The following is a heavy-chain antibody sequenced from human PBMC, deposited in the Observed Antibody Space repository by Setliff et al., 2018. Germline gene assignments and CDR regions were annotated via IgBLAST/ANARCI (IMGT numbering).Heavy chain of an antibody. J-gene: IGHJ4*02. Sequence: GGSLRLSCAASGFTFSSYWMSWVRQAPGKGLEWVANIKQDGSEKYYVDSVKGRFTISRDNAKNSLYLQMNSLRAEDMALYYCAKGYCSSTSCHVDYWGQGTLVTVSS. CDR3: AKGYCSSTSCHVDY. V-gene: IGHV3-7*03. D-gene: IGHD2-2*01. CDR1: GFTFSSYW. CDR2: IKQDGSEK.